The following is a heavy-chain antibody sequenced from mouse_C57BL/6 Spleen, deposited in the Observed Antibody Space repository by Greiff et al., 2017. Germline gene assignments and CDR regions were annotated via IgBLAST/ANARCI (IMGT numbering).Heavy chain of an antibody. J-gene: IGHJ2*01. CDR1: GFSLTSYG. V-gene: IGHV2-5*01. CDR2: IWRGGST. D-gene: IGHD1-1*01. CDR3: AKNHGSSKVHFDY. Sequence: QVQLQQSGPGLVQPSQSLSITCTVSGFSLTSYGVHWVRQSPGKGLEWLGVIWRGGSTDYNAAFMSRLSSTKDNSKSQVFFKMNSLQADDTAIYYGAKNHGSSKVHFDYWGQGTTLTVSS.